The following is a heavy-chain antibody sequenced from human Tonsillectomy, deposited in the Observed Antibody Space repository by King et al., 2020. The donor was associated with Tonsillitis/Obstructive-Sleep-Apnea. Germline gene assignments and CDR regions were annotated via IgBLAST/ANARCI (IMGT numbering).Heavy chain of an antibody. Sequence: QLVQSGAEVKKPGASVKVSCKASGYTFTGFAMHWGRQAPGQRLEWMAWISTAKGNTKCAQKFQGRDTITRDTSASTAYMELSSLTSEDTAVYYCVRDDGSTWLFDNWGQGTLVTVSS. CDR1: GYTFTGFA. CDR3: VRDDGSTWLFDN. D-gene: IGHD6-13*01. J-gene: IGHJ4*02. CDR2: ISTAKGNT. V-gene: IGHV1-3*04.